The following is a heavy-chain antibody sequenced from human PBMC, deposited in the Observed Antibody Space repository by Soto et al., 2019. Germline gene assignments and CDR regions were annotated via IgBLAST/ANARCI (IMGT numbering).Heavy chain of an antibody. Sequence: QVQLVESGGGVVQPGRSLRLSCAASGFTFSSYGMHWVRQAPGKGLEWVAVIWYDGSNKYYADSVKGRFTISRDNSKNTLYLQVNSLRAGDTAVYYCARDWPHVDTAMVADAFDIWGQGTMVTVSS. J-gene: IGHJ3*02. CDR3: ARDWPHVDTAMVADAFDI. V-gene: IGHV3-33*01. CDR1: GFTFSSYG. CDR2: IWYDGSNK. D-gene: IGHD5-18*01.